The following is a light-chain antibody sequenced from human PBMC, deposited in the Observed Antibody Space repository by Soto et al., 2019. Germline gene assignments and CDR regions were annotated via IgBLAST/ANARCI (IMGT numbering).Light chain of an antibody. CDR1: QGIRTD. V-gene: IGKV1-6*01. Sequence: AVQLTQSPSSLSSSGGDIFTITCRASQGIRTDLGWYQQSPGKAPKVLIVGASTLQSGVPSRFSGSGSGTDFTLTISSLQPEDSATYYCLQDFSYPRTFGQGTRWIS. J-gene: IGKJ1*01. CDR2: GAS. CDR3: LQDFSYPRT.